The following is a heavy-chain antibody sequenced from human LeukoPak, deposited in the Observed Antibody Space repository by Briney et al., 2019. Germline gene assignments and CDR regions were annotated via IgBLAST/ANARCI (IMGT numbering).Heavy chain of an antibody. J-gene: IGHJ6*02. CDR3: AREIPQQLVAMDV. CDR2: IKGDGTGK. V-gene: IGHV3-7*04. Sequence: GGSLRLSCAASGFSFSTYWMSWVRQAPGKGLEWLANIKGDGTGKNYVDSVKGRFTISRDNAKNSLSLQMNGLRAEDTAVYYCAREIPQQLVAMDVWGQGTTVTVSS. D-gene: IGHD6-13*01. CDR1: GFSFSTYW.